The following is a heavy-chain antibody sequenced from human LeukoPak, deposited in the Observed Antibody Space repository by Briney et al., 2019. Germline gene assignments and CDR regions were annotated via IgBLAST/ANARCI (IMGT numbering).Heavy chain of an antibody. CDR3: ARDSDRGMITFGGVIVKANNWFDP. CDR2: INPSGGST. D-gene: IGHD3-16*02. CDR1: GATFSSYA. J-gene: IGHJ5*02. Sequence: ASVKVSCKASGATFSSYAISWVRHAPGQGLEWMGIINPSGGSTSYAQKFQGRVTMTRDTSTSTVYMELSSLRSEDTAVYYCARDSDRGMITFGGVIVKANNWFDPWGQGTLVTVSS. V-gene: IGHV1-46*01.